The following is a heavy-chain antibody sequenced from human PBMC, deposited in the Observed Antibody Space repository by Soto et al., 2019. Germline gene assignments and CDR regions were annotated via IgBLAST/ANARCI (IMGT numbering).Heavy chain of an antibody. CDR1: GYTFTSYD. CDR3: ARGRGYSYGYMRLAAAGFDY. CDR2: MNPNSGNT. J-gene: IGHJ4*02. D-gene: IGHD5-18*01. V-gene: IGHV1-8*01. Sequence: QVQLVQSGAEVKKPGASVKVSCKASGYTFTSYDINWVRQATGQGLEWMGWMNPNSGNTGYAQKFQGRVTVTRNTSISTAYMELSSLRSEDTAVYYCARGRGYSYGYMRLAAAGFDYCGQGTLVTVSS.